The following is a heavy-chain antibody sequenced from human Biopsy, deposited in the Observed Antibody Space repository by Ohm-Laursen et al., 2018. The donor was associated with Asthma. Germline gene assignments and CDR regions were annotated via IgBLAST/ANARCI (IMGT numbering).Heavy chain of an antibody. CDR2: IDKSSNSI. Sequence: SLRLSCAAAGFTLSDYYMTWIRQAPGKGLEWVSYIDKSSNSIYYGDSMKGRFTISRDNAKNLLYLQMNSLRADDTAVYFCASLACYDRSGTHYFGPWGPGTLVPVSS. J-gene: IGHJ4*02. CDR3: ASLACYDRSGTHYFGP. CDR1: GFTLSDYY. V-gene: IGHV3-11*01. D-gene: IGHD3-22*01.